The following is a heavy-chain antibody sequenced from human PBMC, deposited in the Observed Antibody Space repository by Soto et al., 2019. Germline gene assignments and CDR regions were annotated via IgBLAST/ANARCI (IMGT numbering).Heavy chain of an antibody. CDR2: IIPIFGTA. CDR3: AACRTSCPYYYYYGMDV. V-gene: IGHV1-69*13. J-gene: IGHJ6*02. Sequence: GASVKVSCKASGGTFSSYAISWVRQAPGQGLEWMGGIIPIFGTANYAQKFQGRVTITADESTSTAYMELSSLRSEDTAVYYCAACRTSCPYYYYYGMDVWGQGTTVTVSS. CDR1: GGTFSSYA. D-gene: IGHD2-2*01.